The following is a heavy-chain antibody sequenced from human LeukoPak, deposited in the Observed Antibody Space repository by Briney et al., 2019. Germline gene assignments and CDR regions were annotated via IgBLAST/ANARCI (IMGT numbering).Heavy chain of an antibody. V-gene: IGHV3-23*01. Sequence: GGSLRLSCAASGFTFSSYAMSWVRQAPGKGLEWVSAISGSGGSTYYADSVKGQFTISRDNSKNTLYLQMNSLRAEDTAVYYCARDKAPMGLSNWFDPWGQGTLVTVSS. CDR2: ISGSGGST. CDR1: GFTFSSYA. J-gene: IGHJ5*02. CDR3: ARDKAPMGLSNWFDP. D-gene: IGHD3-10*01.